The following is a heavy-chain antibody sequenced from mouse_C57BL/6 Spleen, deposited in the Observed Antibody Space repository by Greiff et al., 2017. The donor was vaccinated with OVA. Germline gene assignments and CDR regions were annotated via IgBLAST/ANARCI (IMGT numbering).Heavy chain of an antibody. J-gene: IGHJ3*01. V-gene: IGHV1-64*01. D-gene: IGHD2-2*01. Sequence: VQLQQSGAELVKPGASVKLSCKASGYTFTSYWMHWVKQRPGQGLEWIGMIHPNSGSTNYNEKFKSKATLTVDKSSSTAYMQLSSLTSEDSAVYYCARDYYGYDVPAWFAYWGQGTLVTVSA. CDR3: ARDYYGYDVPAWFAY. CDR2: IHPNSGST. CDR1: GYTFTSYW.